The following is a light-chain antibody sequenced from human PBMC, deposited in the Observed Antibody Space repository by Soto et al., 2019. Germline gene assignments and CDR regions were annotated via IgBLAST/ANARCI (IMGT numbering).Light chain of an antibody. V-gene: IGLV2-14*01. CDR1: SSDVGGYNH. J-gene: IGLJ1*01. Sequence: QSVLTRPASVSGSPGQSITISCTGTSSDVGGYNHVSWYQLHPGKAPKLMVYEVSNRPSGVSNRFSGSKSGNTASLTISGLQAEDEADYYCFSYTSSTAYVFGTGTKVTVL. CDR2: EVS. CDR3: FSYTSSTAYV.